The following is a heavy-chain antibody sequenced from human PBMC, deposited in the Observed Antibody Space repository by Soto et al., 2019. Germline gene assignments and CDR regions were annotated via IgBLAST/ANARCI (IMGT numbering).Heavy chain of an antibody. D-gene: IGHD5-18*01. CDR2: INHSGST. Sequence: SETLSLTCAVYGGSCSGYYWSWIRQPPGKGLEWIGEINHSGSTNYNPCLKSRVTISVDTSKNQFSLKLSSVTAADTAVYYCSSSQRGYGLPPHYYYGMDVWGQGTTVTV. CDR1: GGSCSGYY. CDR3: SSSQRGYGLPPHYYYGMDV. J-gene: IGHJ6*02. V-gene: IGHV4-34*01.